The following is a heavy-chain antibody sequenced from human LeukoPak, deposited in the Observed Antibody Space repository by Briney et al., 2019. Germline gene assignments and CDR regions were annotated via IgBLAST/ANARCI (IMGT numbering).Heavy chain of an antibody. CDR3: ARAVAAAGKSPFFDY. CDR2: IYHSGST. D-gene: IGHD6-13*01. Sequence: PSQTLSLTCAASGGSISSGGYSWSWIRQPPGKGLEWIGYIYHSGSTYYNPSLKSRVTISVDRSKNQFSLKLSSVTAADTAVYYCARAVAAAGKSPFFDYWGQGTLVTVSS. V-gene: IGHV4-30-2*01. J-gene: IGHJ4*02. CDR1: GGSISSGGYS.